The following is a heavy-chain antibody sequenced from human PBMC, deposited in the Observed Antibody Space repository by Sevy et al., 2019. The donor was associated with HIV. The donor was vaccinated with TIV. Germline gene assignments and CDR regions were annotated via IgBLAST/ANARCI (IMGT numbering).Heavy chain of an antibody. Sequence: SETLSLTCTVPGGSISSYYWSWIRQPPGKGLEWIGYIYYSGSTNYNPSLKSRVTISVDTSKNQFSLKLSSLTAADTAVYYCARGSPWNFYYYYGMDVWGQGTTVTVSS. CDR3: ARGSPWNFYYYYGMDV. CDR2: IYYSGST. V-gene: IGHV4-59*01. CDR1: GGSISSYY. J-gene: IGHJ6*02. D-gene: IGHD2-15*01.